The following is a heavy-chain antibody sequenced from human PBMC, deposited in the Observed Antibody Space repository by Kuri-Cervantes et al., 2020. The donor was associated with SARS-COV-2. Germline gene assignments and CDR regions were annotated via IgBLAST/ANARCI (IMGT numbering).Heavy chain of an antibody. D-gene: IGHD1-26*01. CDR2: INPNSGGT. V-gene: IGHV1-2*02. CDR3: ARVAVGATHPNYYMDV. CDR1: GHTLTGYY. Sequence: ASVKVSCKASGHTLTGYYMHWVLQAPGQGREWMGWINPNSGGTNYAQKFQGRVTMTRDTSISTAYMELSRLRSDDTAVYYCARVAVGATHPNYYMDVWGKGTTVTVSS. J-gene: IGHJ6*03.